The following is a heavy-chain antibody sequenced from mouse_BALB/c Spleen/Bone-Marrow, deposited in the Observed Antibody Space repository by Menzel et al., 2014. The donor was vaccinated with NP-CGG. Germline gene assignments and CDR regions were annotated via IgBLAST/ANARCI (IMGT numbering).Heavy chain of an antibody. D-gene: IGHD2-4*01. CDR2: ISNGSSTI. CDR3: ARKGAMITHYYAMDY. Sequence: EVQVVESGGGLVQPGGSQKLSCAASGFTFSSFGMHWVRQAPEKGLEWVAYISNGSSTIYYADTVKGRFTISRDNPKNTLFLQMTSLRSEDTAMYYCARKGAMITHYYAMDYWGQGTSVTVSS. V-gene: IGHV5-17*02. J-gene: IGHJ4*01. CDR1: GFTFSSFG.